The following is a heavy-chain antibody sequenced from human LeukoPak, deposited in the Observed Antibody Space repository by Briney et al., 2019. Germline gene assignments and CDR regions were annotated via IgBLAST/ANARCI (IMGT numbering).Heavy chain of an antibody. CDR2: ISGSGDAT. CDR1: GFTFSNYA. V-gene: IGHV3-23*01. J-gene: IGHJ4*02. Sequence: GGSLRLSCAASGFTFSNYAMTWVRQAPGKGLECVSVISGSGDATNYADSVKGRFTISRDNSKSTLHVQMNSLRAEDTAVYYCAKSTSFYLDSWGQGTLVTASS. CDR3: AKSTSFYLDS.